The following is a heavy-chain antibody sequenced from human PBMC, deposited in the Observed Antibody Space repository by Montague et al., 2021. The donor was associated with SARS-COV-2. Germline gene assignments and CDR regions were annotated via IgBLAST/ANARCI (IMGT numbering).Heavy chain of an antibody. V-gene: IGHV4-59*01. Sequence: SETLSLTCTVSGGSITGYYWSRLRRSPGKGLEWSAYIYDGGAVNXNPSLGSRVIISTDTSKNQLSLKVNSVTAADTAVYYCVRDHPYGRPRGAYDIWGQGTVVAVSS. CDR1: GGSITGYY. CDR2: IYDGGAV. CDR3: VRDHPYGRPRGAYDI. J-gene: IGHJ3*02. D-gene: IGHD4-17*01.